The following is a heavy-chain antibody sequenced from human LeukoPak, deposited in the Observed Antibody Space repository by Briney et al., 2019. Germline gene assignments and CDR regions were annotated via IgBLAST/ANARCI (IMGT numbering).Heavy chain of an antibody. CDR1: GGTFSRFT. V-gene: IGHV1-69*13. Sequence: GASVKVSCTAFGGTFSRFTISWVRQAPGQGFEWMGGITPIFGTANFAQKFQGRVSITADGSTSTAFMELSSLRSEDTAVYYCAREWGLESSGYYYAYWGQGTLVTVSS. CDR2: ITPIFGTA. D-gene: IGHD3-22*01. CDR3: AREWGLESSGYYYAY. J-gene: IGHJ4*02.